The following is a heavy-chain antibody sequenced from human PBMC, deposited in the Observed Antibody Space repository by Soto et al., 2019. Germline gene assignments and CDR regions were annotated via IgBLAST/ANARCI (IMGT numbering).Heavy chain of an antibody. CDR3: ATWRTYSGSYCFDY. V-gene: IGHV1-69*06. CDR2: IIPMYDSA. Sequence: QVQLVQSGAELKKPGSSVNVSCAASGGTFKTYTINWVRQAPGQGLEWIEQIIPMYDSANYAQRFQGRVTISADKSTNIAYMELSGLRSEDTALYYCATWRTYSGSYCFDYWGQGTLVSVSS. CDR1: GGTFKTYT. J-gene: IGHJ4*02. D-gene: IGHD1-26*01.